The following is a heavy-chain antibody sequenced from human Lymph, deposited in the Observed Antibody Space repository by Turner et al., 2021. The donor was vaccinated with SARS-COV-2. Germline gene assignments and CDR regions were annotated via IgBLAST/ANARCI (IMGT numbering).Heavy chain of an antibody. Sequence: VQLQESGSGLVKPSGTLSLTCAVSGGHMSTSNWWSWVRQPPGKGLEWIGEIYHSGNTNYNPSLKIRVTISVDKSKNQFSLKLISVTSADTAVYYCATKYCIGGSCSYFDYWVHGTLVTVSS. CDR1: GGHMSTSNW. CDR3: ATKYCIGGSCSYFDY. CDR2: IYHSGNT. V-gene: IGHV4-4*02. D-gene: IGHD2-15*01. J-gene: IGHJ4*01.